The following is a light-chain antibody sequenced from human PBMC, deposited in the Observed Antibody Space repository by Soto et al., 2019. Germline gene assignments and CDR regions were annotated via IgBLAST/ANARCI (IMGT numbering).Light chain of an antibody. V-gene: IGLV2-8*01. CDR2: EVS. Sequence: QSVLTQPPSAPGSPGQSVTISCTGTSSDVGGYDYVSWYKQHPGKAPKLMIYEVSKRPSGVPDRFSGSKSGNTAALTVSGLQAEDEADYYCSSYVGTNSYVFGTGTKVTVL. CDR1: SSDVGGYDY. J-gene: IGLJ1*01. CDR3: SSYVGTNSYV.